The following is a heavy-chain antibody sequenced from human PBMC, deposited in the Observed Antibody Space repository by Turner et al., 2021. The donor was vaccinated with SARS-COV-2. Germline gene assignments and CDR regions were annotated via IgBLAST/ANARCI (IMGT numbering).Heavy chain of an antibody. CDR2: IDWDDDK. Sequence: GFSLSTSGMCLSWIRQPPGKALEWLALIDWDDDKYYSTSLKTRLTISKDTSKNQVVLTMTNMDPVDTATYYCARLRVEMATTLDFYYYGLDVWGQETTVTVSS. V-gene: IGHV2-70*01. CDR3: ARLRVEMATTLDFYYYGLDV. D-gene: IGHD5-12*01. CDR1: GFSLSTSGMC. J-gene: IGHJ6*02.